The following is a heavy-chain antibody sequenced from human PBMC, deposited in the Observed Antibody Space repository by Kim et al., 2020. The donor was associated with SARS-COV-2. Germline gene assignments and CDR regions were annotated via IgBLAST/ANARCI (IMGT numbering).Heavy chain of an antibody. Sequence: STNYNPALKSRVTISVDTSKNQFSLKLSSVTAADTAVYYCARSLYYGMDVWGQGTTVTVSS. CDR2: ST. J-gene: IGHJ6*02. V-gene: IGHV4-59*01. CDR3: ARSLYYGMDV.